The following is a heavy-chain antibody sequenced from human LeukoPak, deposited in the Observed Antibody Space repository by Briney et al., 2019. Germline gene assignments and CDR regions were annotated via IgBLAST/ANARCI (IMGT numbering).Heavy chain of an antibody. CDR1: GFTFSSYS. V-gene: IGHV3-21*01. Sequence: GGSLRLSCAASGFTFSSYSMNWVRQAPGKGLEWVSSISSSSSYIYYADSVKGRFTISRDNAKNSLYLQMNSLRAEDTAVYYCARDRRMATITVPGYWGQGTLVTVSS. D-gene: IGHD5-24*01. CDR2: ISSSSSYI. CDR3: ARDRRMATITVPGY. J-gene: IGHJ4*02.